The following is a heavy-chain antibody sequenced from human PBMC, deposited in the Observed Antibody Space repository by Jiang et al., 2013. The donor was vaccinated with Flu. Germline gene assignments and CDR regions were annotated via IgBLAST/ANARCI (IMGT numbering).Heavy chain of an antibody. Sequence: VQLVESGGGLVKPGGSLRLSCAASGFTFSSYSMNWVRQAPGKGLEWVSSISSSSSYIYYADSVKGRFTISRDNAKNSLYLQMNSLRAEDTAVYYCATDSGYDHYYYYGMDVWGQGTTVTVSS. CDR2: ISSSSSYI. CDR3: ATDSGYDHYYYYGMDV. CDR1: GFTFSSYS. V-gene: IGHV3-21*01. J-gene: IGHJ6*02. D-gene: IGHD5-12*01.